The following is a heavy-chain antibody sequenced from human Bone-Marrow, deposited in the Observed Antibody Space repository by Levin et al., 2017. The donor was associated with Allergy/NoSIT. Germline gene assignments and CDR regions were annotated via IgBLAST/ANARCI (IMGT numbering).Heavy chain of an antibody. CDR2: ISGYNGKT. Sequence: GESLKISCKASGFTFTSYGVNWLRQAPGQGLEWMGWISGYNGKTSSAQKFEDRVSMTIDTSTSTVYMDMRSLRSDDTAVYYCARGSITIYGAVTEPYHYSGLDVWGQGTTVTVSS. V-gene: IGHV1-18*01. CDR3: ARGSITIYGAVTEPYHYSGLDV. J-gene: IGHJ6*02. CDR1: GFTFTSYG. D-gene: IGHD3-3*01.